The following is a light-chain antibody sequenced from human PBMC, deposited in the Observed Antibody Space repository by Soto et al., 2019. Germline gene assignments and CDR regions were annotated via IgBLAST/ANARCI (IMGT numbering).Light chain of an antibody. CDR2: GAS. CDR1: QSVTNN. V-gene: IGKV3-15*01. Sequence: EIVMTQSPATLSVSPGGRATLSCRASQSVTNNLAWYQQKPGQAPRLLIYGASTRATGVPARFGGSGSGTVFTLTISSLQSEDSAMYYCQQYNDWPGGTFGQGTKLDIK. CDR3: QQYNDWPGGT. J-gene: IGKJ2*01.